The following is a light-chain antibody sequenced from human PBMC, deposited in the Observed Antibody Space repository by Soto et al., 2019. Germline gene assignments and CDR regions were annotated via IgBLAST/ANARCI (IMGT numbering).Light chain of an antibody. V-gene: IGKV3-20*01. CDR1: QSVSSNY. J-gene: IGKJ1*01. CDR3: QQYGSSPPWT. CDR2: GAS. Sequence: EIVLTQSPGTLSLSPGERATLSCRASQSVSSNYLVWYQQKPGQAPRLLIHGASSRATGIPDRFSGSGSGTDFTLTISRLEPEAFAVYYCQQYGSSPPWTFGQGTKVEIK.